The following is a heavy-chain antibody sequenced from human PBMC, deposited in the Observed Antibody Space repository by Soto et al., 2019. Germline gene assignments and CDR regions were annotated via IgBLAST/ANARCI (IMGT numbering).Heavy chain of an antibody. CDR2: IKQDGSEK. J-gene: IGHJ6*03. CDR3: ARDRRTYYDFWSGYYPDYYYMDV. Sequence: HPGGSLRLSCAASGFTFSSYWMSWVRQAPGKGLEWVANIKQDGSEKYYVDSVKGRFTISRDNAKNSLYLQMNSLRAEDTAVYYCARDRRTYYDFWSGYYPDYYYMDVWGKGTTVTVSS. CDR1: GFTFSSYW. D-gene: IGHD3-3*01. V-gene: IGHV3-7*01.